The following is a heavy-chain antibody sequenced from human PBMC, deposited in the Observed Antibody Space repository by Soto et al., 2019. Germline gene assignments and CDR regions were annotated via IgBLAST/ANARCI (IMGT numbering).Heavy chain of an antibody. CDR1: GYTFTSYD. V-gene: IGHV1-8*01. D-gene: IGHD4-17*01. CDR2: MNPNSGNT. J-gene: IGHJ4*02. CDR3: ARAATVTTFDY. Sequence: ASVKVSCKASGYTFTSYDINWVRQATGQGLEWMGWMNPNSGNTRYAQKFQGRVTMTRNTSISTAYMELRSLRSEDTAVYYCARAATVTTFDYWGQGTLVTVSS.